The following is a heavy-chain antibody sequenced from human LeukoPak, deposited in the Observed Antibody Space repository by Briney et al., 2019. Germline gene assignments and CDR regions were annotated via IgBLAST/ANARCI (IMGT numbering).Heavy chain of an antibody. CDR1: GFTFSSYG. CDR2: IWYDGSNK. V-gene: IGHV3-33*06. J-gene: IGHJ4*02. Sequence: GGSLRLSCAASGFTFSSYGMHWVRQAPGKELEWVAVIWYDGSNKYYADSVKGRFTISRDNSKNTLYLQMNSLTVDDTAVYYCAKGSHSVRPYYFDSWGRGALVTVSS. CDR3: AKGSHSVRPYYFDS. D-gene: IGHD3-10*01.